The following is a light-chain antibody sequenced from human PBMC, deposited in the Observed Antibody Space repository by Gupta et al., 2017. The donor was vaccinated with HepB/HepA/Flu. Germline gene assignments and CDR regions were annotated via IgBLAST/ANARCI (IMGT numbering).Light chain of an antibody. V-gene: IGLV1-40*01. CDR3: QTYDSRLSGHV. CDR2: RNS. CDR1: ISNIGAGYN. Sequence: QSVLTQPPSVSGAPGQRVTISCTGRISNIGAGYNVPWYQHLPGTAPKLLIFRNSNRPSGVPDRFSGSKSGTSASLAISGLQAEDEADYYGQTYDSRLSGHVCGTGTKVTVL. J-gene: IGLJ1*01.